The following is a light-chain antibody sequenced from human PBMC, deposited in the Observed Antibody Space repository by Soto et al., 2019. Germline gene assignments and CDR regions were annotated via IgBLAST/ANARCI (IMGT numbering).Light chain of an antibody. J-gene: IGKJ5*01. CDR3: QQRSNWPPSIT. CDR2: GAS. V-gene: IGKV3-15*01. CDR1: QTVSSS. Sequence: ERLMRQSPATLSVSTGAGATLYCRARQTVSSSLAWYQQKPGQAPRLLIFGASPRATGVPARFSGSGSGTDFTLTISSLEPEDFAVYYCQQRSNWPPSITFGQGTRLEIK.